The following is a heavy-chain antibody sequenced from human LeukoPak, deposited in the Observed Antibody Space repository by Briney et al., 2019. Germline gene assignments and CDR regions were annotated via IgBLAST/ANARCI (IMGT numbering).Heavy chain of an antibody. D-gene: IGHD5-24*01. Sequence: GGSLRLSCAASGFTFSAYSRNWVRQAPGKGLEWISYIGISSGNTKYADSVKSRFTISGDKAKNSLYLQMNSLRVGDTAVYYCARDYKYAFDNWGQGTLVTVSS. CDR3: ARDYKYAFDN. CDR1: GFTFSAYS. V-gene: IGHV3-48*01. J-gene: IGHJ4*02. CDR2: IGISSGNT.